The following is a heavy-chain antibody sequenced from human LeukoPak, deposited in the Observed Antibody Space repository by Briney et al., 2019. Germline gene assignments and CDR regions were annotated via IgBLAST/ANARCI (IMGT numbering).Heavy chain of an antibody. Sequence: RSSETLSLTCAVYGGSFSGYYWSWIRQPPGKGLEWIGEINHSGSNNYNPSLKSRVTISVDTSKNQFSLKLSSVTAADTAVYYCARGGRVRPSTFDYWGQGTLVTVSS. CDR2: INHSGSN. CDR3: ARGGRVRPSTFDY. D-gene: IGHD2-15*01. CDR1: GGSFSGYY. J-gene: IGHJ4*02. V-gene: IGHV4-34*01.